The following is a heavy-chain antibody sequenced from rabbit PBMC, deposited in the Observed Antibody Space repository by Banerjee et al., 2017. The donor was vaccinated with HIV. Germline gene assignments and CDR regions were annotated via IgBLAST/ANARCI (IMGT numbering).Heavy chain of an antibody. CDR1: GFTFSSSYY. CDR3: ARDDHYTYGYAGYLYDL. Sequence: QEQLEESGGDLVKPEGSLTLTCTASGFTFSSSYYMSYYMSWVRQAPGKGLEWIGIIYVGGRGSTYYASWAKGRFTISKTSSTTVTLQMTSLTAADTATYFCARDDHYTYGYAGYLYDLWGPGTLVTVS. CDR2: IYVGGRGST. D-gene: IGHD6-1*01. J-gene: IGHJ4*01. V-gene: IGHV1S45*01.